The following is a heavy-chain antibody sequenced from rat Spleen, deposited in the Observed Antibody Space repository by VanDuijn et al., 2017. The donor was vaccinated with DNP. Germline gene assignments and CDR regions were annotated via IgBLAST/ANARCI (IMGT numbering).Heavy chain of an antibody. D-gene: IGHD4-2*01. V-gene: IGHV5-25*01. CDR1: GFIFSNYD. CDR3: ARETYYVMDA. CDR2: ISTGGGNT. J-gene: IGHJ4*01. Sequence: EVQLVESGGGPVQPGRSLKLSCVASGFIFSNYDMAWVRQAPTKGLEWVASISTGGGNTYYRDSVKGRFTISRDNAKSTLYLQVNSLRSEDTATYYCARETYYVMDAWGQGASVTVSS.